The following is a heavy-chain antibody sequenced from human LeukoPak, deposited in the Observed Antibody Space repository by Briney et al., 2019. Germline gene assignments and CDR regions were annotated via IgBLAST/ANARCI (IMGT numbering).Heavy chain of an antibody. Sequence: SETLSLTCAVYGGSFSGHYWSWIRQPPGKGLEWIGEINHSGSTNYNPSLKSRVTISVDTSKNQFSLKLSSVTAADTAVYYCARVVGARKGGFDYWGQGTLVTVSS. J-gene: IGHJ4*02. CDR3: ARVVGARKGGFDY. V-gene: IGHV4-34*01. CDR1: GGSFSGHY. D-gene: IGHD2-15*01. CDR2: INHSGST.